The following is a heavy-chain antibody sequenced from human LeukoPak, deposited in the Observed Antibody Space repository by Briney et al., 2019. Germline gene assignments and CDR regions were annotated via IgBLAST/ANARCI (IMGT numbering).Heavy chain of an antibody. D-gene: IGHD2-15*01. CDR3: ARDVRTYCSGGSCSYGMDV. CDR1: GYTFTSYY. V-gene: IGHV1-46*01. CDR2: INPSGGST. J-gene: IGHJ6*02. Sequence: GTSVKVSCKASGYTFTSYYMHWVRQAPGQGLEWMGIINPSGGSTSYAQKFQGRVTMTRDTSTSTAYMELRSLRSDDTAVYYCARDVRTYCSGGSCSYGMDVWGQGTTVTVSS.